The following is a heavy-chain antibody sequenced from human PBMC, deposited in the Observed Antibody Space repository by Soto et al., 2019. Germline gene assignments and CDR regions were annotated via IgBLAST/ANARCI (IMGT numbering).Heavy chain of an antibody. D-gene: IGHD3-3*01. CDR2: ISAYNGNT. J-gene: IGHJ6*02. Sequence: ASVKVSCKASGYTFTSYGISWVRQAPGQGLEWMGWISAYNGNTNYAQKLQGRVTMTTDTSTSTAYMELRSLRSDDTAVYYCARRFGVVANSVYYYYYGMDVWGQGTTVTVSS. V-gene: IGHV1-18*01. CDR3: ARRFGVVANSVYYYYYGMDV. CDR1: GYTFTSYG.